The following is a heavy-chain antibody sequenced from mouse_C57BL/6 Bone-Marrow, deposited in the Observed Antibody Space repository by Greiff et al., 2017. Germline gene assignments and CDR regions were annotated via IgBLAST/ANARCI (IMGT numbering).Heavy chain of an antibody. Sequence: VKLMESGPGLVAPSQSLSITCTVSGFSLTSYAISWVRQPPGKGLEWLGVIWTGGGTNYNSALKSRLSISKDNSKSQVFLKMNSLQTDDTARYYCARARVYYYGSSSSYYFDYWGQGTTLTVSS. V-gene: IGHV2-9-1*01. J-gene: IGHJ2*01. CDR3: ARARVYYYGSSSSYYFDY. CDR2: IWTGGGT. D-gene: IGHD1-1*01. CDR1: GFSLTSYA.